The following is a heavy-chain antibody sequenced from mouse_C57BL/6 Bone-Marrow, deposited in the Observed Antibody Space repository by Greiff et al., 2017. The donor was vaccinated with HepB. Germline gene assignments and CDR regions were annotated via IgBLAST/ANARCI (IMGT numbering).Heavy chain of an antibody. V-gene: IGHV14-1*01. J-gene: IGHJ2*01. Sequence: EVKLMESGAELVRPGASVKLSCTASGFNIKDYYMHWVKQRPEQGLEWIGRIDPEDGDTEYAPKFQGKATMTADTSSNTAYLQLSSLTSEDTAVYYCTTPLYYGSRGYYFDYWGQGTTLTVSS. CDR2: IDPEDGDT. CDR1: GFNIKDYY. CDR3: TTPLYYGSRGYYFDY. D-gene: IGHD1-1*01.